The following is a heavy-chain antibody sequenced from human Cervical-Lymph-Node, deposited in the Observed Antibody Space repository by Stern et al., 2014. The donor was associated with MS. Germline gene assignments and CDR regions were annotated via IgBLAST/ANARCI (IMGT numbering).Heavy chain of an antibody. V-gene: IGHV3-33*01. CDR1: GFTFSNYG. D-gene: IGHD6-13*01. Sequence: VQLVESGGGVVPPGRSLRLSCAASGFTFSNYGMHWVRQAPGKGLEWVAVIWYDGSNKYYADSVKGRFTISRDNSKNTLYMQMNSLRAEDTAVYYCARTSSSWEDYDAFDIWGQGTMVTVSS. CDR3: ARTSSSWEDYDAFDI. J-gene: IGHJ3*02. CDR2: IWYDGSNK.